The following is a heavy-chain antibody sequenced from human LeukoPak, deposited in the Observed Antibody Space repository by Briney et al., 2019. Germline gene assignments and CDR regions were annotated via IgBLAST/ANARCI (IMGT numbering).Heavy chain of an antibody. CDR2: IIPIFGTA. CDR1: GGTFSSYA. J-gene: IGHJ4*02. Sequence: GASVKVSCKASGGTFSSYAISWVRQAPGQGLEWMGGIIPIFGTASYAQKFQGRVTITTDESTSTAYMELSSLRSEDTAVYYCARDRGGYGGNSGMDYWGQGTLVTVSS. CDR3: ARDRGGYGGNSGMDY. D-gene: IGHD4-23*01. V-gene: IGHV1-69*05.